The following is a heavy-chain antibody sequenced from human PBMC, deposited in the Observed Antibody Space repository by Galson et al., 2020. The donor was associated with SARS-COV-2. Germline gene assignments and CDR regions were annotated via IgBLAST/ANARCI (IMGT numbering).Heavy chain of an antibody. CDR2: TSSDGSNK. Sequence: GESLKNSCAASGFTMSTYAMHWVRQAPGKGLEWVAVTSSDGSNKYDAGSVKGRFAISRDDSKNTLFLQMDSLTTEDTAIYYCARETPSPILGIRAWGGDYWGLGTLVTVSS. V-gene: IGHV3-30*03. D-gene: IGHD3-16*01. J-gene: IGHJ4*02. CDR3: ARETPSPILGIRAWGGDY. CDR1: GFTMSTYA.